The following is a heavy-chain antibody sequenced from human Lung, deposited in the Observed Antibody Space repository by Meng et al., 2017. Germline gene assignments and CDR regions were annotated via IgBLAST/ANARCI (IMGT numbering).Heavy chain of an antibody. J-gene: IGHJ5*02. V-gene: IGHV4-39*01. D-gene: IGHD6-19*01. Sequence: QPRLQGSGPGLGKPSEALSLTCSVSGGSISTSGYYWGWIRQPPGKGLEWIGSIGHSGFTYYTPSLKSRVAVSLDTSKSQFSLMLTSVTAADTAVYYCVRSSAWVRTGFDPWGQGTLVTVSS. CDR3: VRSSAWVRTGFDP. CDR2: IGHSGFT. CDR1: GGSISTSGYY.